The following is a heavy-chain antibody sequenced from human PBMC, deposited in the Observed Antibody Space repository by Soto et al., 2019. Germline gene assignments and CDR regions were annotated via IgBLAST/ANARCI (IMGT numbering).Heavy chain of an antibody. V-gene: IGHV3-33*01. Sequence: GGSLRLSCAASGFTFSSYGMHWVRQAPGKGLEWVAVIWYDGSNKYYADSVKGRFTISRDNSKNTLYLQMNSLRAEDTAVYYCARDRSGLRSPDYWGQGTLVTVSS. D-gene: IGHD3-10*01. CDR2: IWYDGSNK. CDR1: GFTFSSYG. J-gene: IGHJ4*02. CDR3: ARDRSGLRSPDY.